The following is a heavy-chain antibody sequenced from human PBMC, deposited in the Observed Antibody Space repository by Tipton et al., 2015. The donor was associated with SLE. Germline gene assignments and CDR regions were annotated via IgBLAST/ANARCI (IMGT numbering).Heavy chain of an antibody. CDR1: GGSISSGSYY. V-gene: IGHV4-61*09. CDR3: ARQSRDFWSGSPLGYFDY. Sequence: TLSLTCTVSGGSISSGSYYWSWIRQPAGKGLEWIGHIYTSGSTNYNPSLKSRVTMSVDTSKNQFSLKLSSVTAADTAVYYCARQSRDFWSGSPLGYFDYWGQGTLVTVSS. D-gene: IGHD3-3*01. CDR2: IYTSGST. J-gene: IGHJ4*02.